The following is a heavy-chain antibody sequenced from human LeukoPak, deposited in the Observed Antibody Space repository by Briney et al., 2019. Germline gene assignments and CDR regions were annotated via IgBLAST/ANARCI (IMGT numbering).Heavy chain of an antibody. Sequence: SETLSLTCTVSGVSISSFYWNWIQQPAGKGLEWIGRIYTRGSTNYNPSLKSRVTMSVDTSKNQLSLKLRSVTAADTAVYYCARVTTGSYYSDHWGQGTLVAVSS. CDR1: GVSISSFY. J-gene: IGHJ4*02. CDR2: IYTRGST. V-gene: IGHV4-4*07. D-gene: IGHD1-26*01. CDR3: ARVTTGSYYSDH.